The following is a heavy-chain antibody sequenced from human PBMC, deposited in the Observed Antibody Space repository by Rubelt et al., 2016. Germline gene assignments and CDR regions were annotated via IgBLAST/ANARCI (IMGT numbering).Heavy chain of an antibody. CDR2: INHSGST. CDR1: GGSFSGYY. V-gene: IGHV4-34*01. CDR3: ARAPLYGSGTYGPYDY. J-gene: IGHJ4*02. D-gene: IGHD3-10*01. Sequence: QVQLQQWGAGLLKPSETLSLTCAVYGGSFSGYYWSWIRQPPGKGLEWIGEINHSGSTYYNPSLKSRVTISVDTSKNQFSLKLSSVTAADTAVYYCARAPLYGSGTYGPYDYWGQGTLVTVSS.